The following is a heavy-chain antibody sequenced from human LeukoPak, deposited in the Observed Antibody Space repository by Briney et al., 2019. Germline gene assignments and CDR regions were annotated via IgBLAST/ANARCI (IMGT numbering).Heavy chain of an antibody. CDR1: GFTFSSYE. CDR3: ARTGNYGDYVGY. V-gene: IGHV3-48*03. D-gene: IGHD4-17*01. Sequence: TGGSLRLSCAASGFTFSSYEMNWVRQAPGKGLEWVSYISSSGSTIYYADSVKGRFTISRDNAKNSLYLQMYSLRAEDTAVYYCARTGNYGDYVGYWGQGTLVTVSS. J-gene: IGHJ4*02. CDR2: ISSSGSTI.